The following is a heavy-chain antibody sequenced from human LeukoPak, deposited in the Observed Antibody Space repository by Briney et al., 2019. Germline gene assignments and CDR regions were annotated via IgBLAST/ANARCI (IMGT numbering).Heavy chain of an antibody. CDR1: GFTFDDYG. V-gene: IGHV3-20*01. J-gene: IGHJ4*02. CDR3: AKRNCSNGSCYPLGY. CDR2: IKCNWVST. D-gene: IGHD2-15*01. Sequence: PGRSLRLSWAPSGFTFDDYGMSLVRQAPGNGLKFYTGIKCNWVSTGYAGYVNGRFTISRENSKSSLFLQMNSLRAEDTAVYVRAKRNCSNGSCYPLGYWGQRTLVTGSS.